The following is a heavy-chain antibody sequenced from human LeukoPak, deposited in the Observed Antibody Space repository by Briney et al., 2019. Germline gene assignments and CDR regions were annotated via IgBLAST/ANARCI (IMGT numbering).Heavy chain of an antibody. CDR2: IFGGGST. CDR1: GFSVNKYY. CDR3: VRNGWYGAPHYFDH. Sequence: GGSLRLSCAASGFSVNKYYMSWVHQAPGKGLEWVSVIFGGGSTYYADSVKGRFTIARDSSKNTLYVQMNSLRVEDTAVYYCVRNGWYGAPHYFDHWGQGTLVTVSS. D-gene: IGHD6-19*01. V-gene: IGHV3-53*05. J-gene: IGHJ4*02.